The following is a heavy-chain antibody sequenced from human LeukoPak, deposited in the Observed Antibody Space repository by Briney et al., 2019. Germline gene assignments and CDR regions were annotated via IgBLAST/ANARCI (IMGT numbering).Heavy chain of an antibody. CDR2: MYGSGNI. CDR3: ASGTWNHLLDF. J-gene: IGHJ4*02. D-gene: IGHD1-1*01. Sequence: SETLSLTCIVSGASIGGKYWSWIRQAAGKGREWIGRMYGSGNINYNPSLQSRATMSVDTSKNQFTLQLTSVTAADTAVYYCASGTWNHLLDFWGQGTLVTVSS. CDR1: GASIGGKY. V-gene: IGHV4-4*07.